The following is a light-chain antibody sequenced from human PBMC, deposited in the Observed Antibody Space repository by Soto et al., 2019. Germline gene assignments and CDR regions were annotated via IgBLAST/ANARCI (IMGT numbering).Light chain of an antibody. V-gene: IGKV1-5*03. CDR3: QHFNSYAEA. J-gene: IGKJ1*01. Sequence: DIQMTQSPSTLSGSVGDRVTITCRASQTIRRWLAWYQQKPGKAPKLLIYKASTLKSGVPSRFSGSGSGTEFTLTISSLQPDDFATYCCQHFNSYAEAFGQGTKVELK. CDR1: QTIRRW. CDR2: KAS.